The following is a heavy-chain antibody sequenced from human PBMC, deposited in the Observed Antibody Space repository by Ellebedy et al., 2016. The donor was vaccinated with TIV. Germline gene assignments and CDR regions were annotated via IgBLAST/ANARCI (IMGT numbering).Heavy chain of an antibody. CDR2: INPSGGST. D-gene: IGHD1-1*01. CDR1: GYTFTSYY. Sequence: ASVKVSCXASGYTFTSYYMHWVRQAPGQGLEWMGIINPSGGSTSYAQKFQGRVTMTRDTSTSTVYMELSSLRSEDTAVYYCARDSVGTGFDYWGQGTLVTVSS. J-gene: IGHJ4*02. V-gene: IGHV1-46*01. CDR3: ARDSVGTGFDY.